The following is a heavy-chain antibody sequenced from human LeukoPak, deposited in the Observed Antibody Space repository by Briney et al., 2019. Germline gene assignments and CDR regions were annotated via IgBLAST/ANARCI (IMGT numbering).Heavy chain of an antibody. CDR2: INPNSGGT. Sequence: ASVKVSCKASGYTFTGYYMHWVRQAPGQGLEWMGWINPNSGGTNYAQKFQGRVTMTRDTSIGTAYMELSRLRSDDTAVYYCARNNYGSGSYPMVYWGQGTLVTVSS. CDR1: GYTFTGYY. V-gene: IGHV1-2*02. J-gene: IGHJ4*02. CDR3: ARNNYGSGSYPMVY. D-gene: IGHD3-10*01.